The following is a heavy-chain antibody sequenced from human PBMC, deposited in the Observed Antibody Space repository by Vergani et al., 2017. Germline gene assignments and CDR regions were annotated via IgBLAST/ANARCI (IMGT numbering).Heavy chain of an antibody. D-gene: IGHD1-26*01. CDR3: ARESGRNWFDP. J-gene: IGHJ5*02. CDR2: IIPILGIA. CDR1: GYTFTSYD. V-gene: IGHV1-69*09. Sequence: QVQLVQSGAEVKKPGASVKVSCKASGYTFTSYDINWVRQATGQGLEWMGRIIPILGIANYAQKFQGRVTITADKSTSTAYMELSSLRSEDTAVYYCARESGRNWFDPWGQGTLVTVSS.